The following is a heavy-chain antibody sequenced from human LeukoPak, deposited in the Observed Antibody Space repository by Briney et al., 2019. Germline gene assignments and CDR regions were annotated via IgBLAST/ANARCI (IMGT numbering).Heavy chain of an antibody. J-gene: IGHJ4*02. V-gene: IGHV5-51*01. Sequence: KVSCKTSGYSFSSYYIGWVRQMPGKGLEWMGIIYPGDSVTRYGPSFQGQVTFSVDKSISTAYLQWSSLKASDTAMYYCARHRRLDYWGQGTLVTVSS. CDR2: IYPGDSVT. CDR1: GYSFSSYY. CDR3: ARHRRLDY.